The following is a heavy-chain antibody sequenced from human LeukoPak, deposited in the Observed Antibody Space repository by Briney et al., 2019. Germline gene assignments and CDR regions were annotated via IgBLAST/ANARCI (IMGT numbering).Heavy chain of an antibody. CDR2: ISYDGSNK. CDR3: AKVYDSSGYYDRNRRGKFDY. V-gene: IGHV3-30*18. D-gene: IGHD3-22*01. J-gene: IGHJ4*02. CDR1: GFTFSSYG. Sequence: PGGSLRLSCAASGFTFSSYGMHWVRQAPGKGLEWVAVISYDGSNKYYADSVKGRFTISRDNSKNTLYLQMNSLRAEDTAVYYCAKVYDSSGYYDRNRRGKFDYWGQGTLVTVSS.